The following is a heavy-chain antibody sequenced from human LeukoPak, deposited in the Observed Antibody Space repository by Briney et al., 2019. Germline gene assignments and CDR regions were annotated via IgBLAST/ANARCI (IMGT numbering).Heavy chain of an antibody. J-gene: IGHJ5*02. CDR1: GYTFTSYD. CDR3: ARDLLRDSSSWWDNKWGFDP. Sequence: ASVKVSCKASGYTFTSYDINWVRQATGQGLEWMGWMNPNSGNTGYAQKFQGRVTMTRNTSISTAYMELSSLRSEDTAVYYCARDLLRDSSSWWDNKWGFDPWGQGTLVTVSS. V-gene: IGHV1-8*01. CDR2: MNPNSGNT. D-gene: IGHD6-13*01.